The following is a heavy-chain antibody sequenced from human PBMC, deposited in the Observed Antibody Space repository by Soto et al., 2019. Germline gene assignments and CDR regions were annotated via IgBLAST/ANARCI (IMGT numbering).Heavy chain of an antibody. CDR3: ARHASRGYSSSWYFED. V-gene: IGHV4-39*01. Sequence: SETLSLTCNVSGGSVSSSSYYWGWIRQAPGKGLEWIVSTYYSAGTYYNPSLKSRITTSMDASKNQFSLTVTSVTAADTAIYYCARHASRGYSSSWYFEDWGQGTPVTVSS. CDR2: TYYSAGT. J-gene: IGHJ4*02. D-gene: IGHD6-13*01. CDR1: GGSVSSSSYY.